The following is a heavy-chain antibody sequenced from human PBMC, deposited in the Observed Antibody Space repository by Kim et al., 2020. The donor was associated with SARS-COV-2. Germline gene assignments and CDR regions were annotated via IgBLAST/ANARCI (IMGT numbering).Heavy chain of an antibody. V-gene: IGHV3-73*01. Sequence: GRFTISRDDSKNTAYLQMNSLKTEDTAVYYCTRLPIAAAGLNYYYYGMDVWGQGTTVTVSS. J-gene: IGHJ6*02. CDR3: TRLPIAAAGLNYYYYGMDV. D-gene: IGHD6-13*01.